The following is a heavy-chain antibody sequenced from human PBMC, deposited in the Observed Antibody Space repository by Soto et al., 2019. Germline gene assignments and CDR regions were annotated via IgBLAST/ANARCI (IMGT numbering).Heavy chain of an antibody. CDR2: IDPSGGVT. J-gene: IGHJ3*02. CDR1: GYTFTKFH. CDR3: ARIQLGYDAFDI. V-gene: IGHV1-46*01. Sequence: GASVKLSCKASGYTFTKFHIHWVRQAPGQGLEWMGMIDPSGGVTRDAQRFQGRITMTSDTSTSSVYMELRGLTSEDTAVYYCARIQLGYDAFDIWGQGTMVTVSS. D-gene: IGHD6-6*01.